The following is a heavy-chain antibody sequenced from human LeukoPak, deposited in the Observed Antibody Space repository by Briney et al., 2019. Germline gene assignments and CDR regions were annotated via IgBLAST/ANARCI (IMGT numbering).Heavy chain of an antibody. CDR2: IYYSGST. V-gene: IGHV4-39*07. J-gene: IGHJ3*02. Sequence: SSETLSLTCTVSGGSISSSSYYWGWIRRPQGKGRGGIGGIYYSGSTNYNPSLKSRVTISVDKSKNQFSLKLSSVTAADTAVYYCARDIVATSGPPNAFDIWGQGTMVTVSS. CDR1: GGSISSSSYY. CDR3: ARDIVATSGPPNAFDI. D-gene: IGHD5-12*01.